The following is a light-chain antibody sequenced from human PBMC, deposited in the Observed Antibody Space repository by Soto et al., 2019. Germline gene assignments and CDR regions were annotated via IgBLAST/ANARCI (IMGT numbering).Light chain of an antibody. CDR1: SSDIGAYDY. CDR2: DVS. V-gene: IGLV2-14*03. CDR3: RSYAGSSNV. Sequence: QSVLTQPASVSGSPGQSITISCTGTSSDIGAYDYVSWYQQHPGGVPKLLIYDVSSRPSGVSSRFSGSKSGNTASLTISGLQDDEESDYYGRSYAGSSNVFGTGIKVTVL. J-gene: IGLJ1*01.